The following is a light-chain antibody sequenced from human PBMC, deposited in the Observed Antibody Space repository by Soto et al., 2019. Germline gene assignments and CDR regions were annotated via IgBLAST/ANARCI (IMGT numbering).Light chain of an antibody. J-gene: IGLJ1*01. Sequence: QSVLTQPASVSGSPGQSITISCTGTSSDVGGYNYVSWYQQHPGKAPKLMIYDVSNRPSGVSNRFSGSKSGNTASLTISGLQAEDEADYYCSSYTSSSTLAPYVFGTVTKVTVL. V-gene: IGLV2-14*01. CDR2: DVS. CDR3: SSYTSSSTLAPYV. CDR1: SSDVGGYNY.